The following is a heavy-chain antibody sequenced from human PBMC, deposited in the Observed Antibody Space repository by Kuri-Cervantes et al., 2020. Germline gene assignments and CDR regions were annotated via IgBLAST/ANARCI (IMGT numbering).Heavy chain of an antibody. V-gene: IGHV1-18*01. CDR1: GYTFTSYG. D-gene: IGHD2-21*02. J-gene: IGHJ6*02. CDR2: ISAYNGNT. Sequence: ASVKVTCKASGYTFTSYGISWVRQAPGQGLEWMGWISAYNGNTNYAQKLQGRVTMTRNTSISTAYMELSSLRSEDTAVYYCARGRYCGGDCYYYDYGMDVWGQGTMVTVSS. CDR3: ARGRYCGGDCYYYDYGMDV.